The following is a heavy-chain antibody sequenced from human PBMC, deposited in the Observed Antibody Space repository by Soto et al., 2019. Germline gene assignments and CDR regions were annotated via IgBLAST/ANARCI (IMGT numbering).Heavy chain of an antibody. CDR2: IIPILGIA. Sequence: GASVKVSCKASGGTFSSYTISWVRQAPGQGLEWMGRIIPILGIANYAQKFQGRVTITADKSTSTAYMELSSLRSEDTAVYYCARDTDSYDYIGGSYRYTAPYYMDVGGKGTRVTVPS. CDR1: GGTFSSYT. CDR3: ARDTDSYDYIGGSYRYTAPYYMDV. D-gene: IGHD3-16*02. J-gene: IGHJ6*03. V-gene: IGHV1-69*04.